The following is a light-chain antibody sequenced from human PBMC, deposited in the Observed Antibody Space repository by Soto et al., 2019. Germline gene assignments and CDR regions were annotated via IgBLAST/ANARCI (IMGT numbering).Light chain of an antibody. J-gene: IGLJ2*01. CDR1: SSNIGAGYA. CDR2: GNS. CDR3: HSYDSSLSGSRV. Sequence: QLVLTQPPSVSGAPGQRVTISCTGSSSNIGAGYAVHWYQQLPGTTPKLLIYGNSNRPSGVPDRFSGSKSGTSASLAITGLQAEDEADYYCHSYDSSLSGSRVFGGGTKLTVL. V-gene: IGLV1-40*01.